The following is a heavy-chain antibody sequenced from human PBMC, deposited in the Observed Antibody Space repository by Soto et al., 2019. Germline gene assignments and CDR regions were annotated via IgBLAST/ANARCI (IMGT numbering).Heavy chain of an antibody. CDR1: GFSFSSFG. D-gene: IGHD1-7*01. V-gene: IGHV3-30*18. CDR2: NSYDGSNK. CDR3: AKEDGSTYRYSMDV. J-gene: IGHJ6*01. Sequence: GGSLRLSCAASGFSFSSFGLHWVRQAPGKGLEWVAFNSYDGSNKYYADSVKGRFTISRDSSEKTLYLQMNSLRPEDTAVYYWAKEDGSTYRYSMDVWGQGTTVTVSS.